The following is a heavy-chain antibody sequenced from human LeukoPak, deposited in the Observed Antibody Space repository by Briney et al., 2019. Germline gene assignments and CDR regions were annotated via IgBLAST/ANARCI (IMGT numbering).Heavy chain of an antibody. V-gene: IGHV3-23*01. CDR2: ISGSGGST. D-gene: IGHD6-19*01. J-gene: IGHJ4*02. Sequence: PGGSLRLSCALSGFTFSSYAMSWVRQAPGKGLEWVSAISGSGGSTYYADSVKGRFTISRDNSKNTLYLQMNSLRAEDTAVYYCAKDRGYSSGPQTYWGQGTLVTVSS. CDR1: GFTFSSYA. CDR3: AKDRGYSSGPQTY.